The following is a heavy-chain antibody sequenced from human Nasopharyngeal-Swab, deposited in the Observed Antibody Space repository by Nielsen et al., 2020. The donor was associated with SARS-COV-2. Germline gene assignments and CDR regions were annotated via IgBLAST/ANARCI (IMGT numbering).Heavy chain of an antibody. J-gene: IGHJ4*02. CDR2: IKEDGSEK. D-gene: IGHD1-26*01. CDR3: ARATSGGSYFHY. V-gene: IGHV3-7*04. CDR1: GFTFSSYA. Sequence: GESLKISCAASGFTFSSYAMSWVRQAPGKGLEWVANIKEDGSEKYYVDSVKGRFSISRDNAKNSLYLQMNSLRVEDTAVYYCARATSGGSYFHYWGQGTLVTVSS.